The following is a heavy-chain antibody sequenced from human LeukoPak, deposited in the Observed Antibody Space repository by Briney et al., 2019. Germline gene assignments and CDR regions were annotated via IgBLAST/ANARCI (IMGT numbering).Heavy chain of an antibody. CDR2: ISYDGSNK. D-gene: IGHD6-19*01. J-gene: IGHJ4*02. CDR1: GFTFSSYA. CDR3: AKEALAVAGPGWDY. Sequence: PGRSLRLSCAASGFTFSSYAMHWVRQAPGKGLEWVAVISYDGSNKYYADSVKGRFTISRDNSKNTLYLQMNSLRAEDTAVYYCAKEALAVAGPGWDYWGQGTLVTVSS. V-gene: IGHV3-30-3*01.